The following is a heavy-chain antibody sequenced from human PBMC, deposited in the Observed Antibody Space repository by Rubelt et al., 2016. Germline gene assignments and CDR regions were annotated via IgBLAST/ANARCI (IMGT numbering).Heavy chain of an antibody. V-gene: IGHV4-39*01. CDR3: ARGRVGNYYMDV. CDR2: FFYGRGT. J-gene: IGHJ6*03. D-gene: IGHD5-24*01. CDR1: GGPINSSNHY. Sequence: LQLQESGPGLVKPSETLSLVCSVLGGPINSSNHYWGWIRQPPGKGLEWIGVFFYGRGTYYNPSLKGRVTISADTSRNPFSMGLGRGIAAETAVYSCARGRVGNYYMDVWGKGATVTVSS.